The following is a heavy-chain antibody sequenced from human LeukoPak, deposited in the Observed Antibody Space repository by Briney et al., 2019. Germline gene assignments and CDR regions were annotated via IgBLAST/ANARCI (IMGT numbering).Heavy chain of an antibody. CDR2: IKQDGSEK. V-gene: IGHV3-7*01. J-gene: IGHJ5*02. CDR3: AREALKARRPSKFDP. CDR1: GFTLSSYW. Sequence: GGSLRLSCAASGFTLSSYWMSWVRQAPGKGLEWVANIKQDGSEKYYVDSVKGRFTISRDNAKNSLYLQMNSLRAEDTAVYYCAREALKARRPSKFDPWGQGTLVTVSS.